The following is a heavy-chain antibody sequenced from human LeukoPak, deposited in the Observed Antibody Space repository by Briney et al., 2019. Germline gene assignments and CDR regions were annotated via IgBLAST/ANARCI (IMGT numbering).Heavy chain of an antibody. D-gene: IGHD3-22*01. CDR1: GFTFSSYG. V-gene: IGHV3-53*01. CDR2: IYSGGST. CDR3: ARGTSSGYFQLYFDY. J-gene: IGHJ4*02. Sequence: GGSLRLSCAASGFTFSSYGMSWVRQAPGKGLEWVSVIYSGGSTYYADSVKGRFTISRDNSKNTLYLQMNSLRAEDTAVYYCARGTSSGYFQLYFDYWGQGTLVTVSS.